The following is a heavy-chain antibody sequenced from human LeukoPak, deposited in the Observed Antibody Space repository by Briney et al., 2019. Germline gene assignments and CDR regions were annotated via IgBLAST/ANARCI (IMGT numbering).Heavy chain of an antibody. Sequence: PGGSLRLSCAASGFTFSNYWMTWVRQAPGKGLEWVSAISGSGGSTYYADSVKGRFTISRDNSKNTLYLQMNSLRAEDTAVYYCAKDPDDFWSGLLDYWGQGTLVTVSS. J-gene: IGHJ4*02. D-gene: IGHD3-3*01. CDR1: GFTFSNYW. CDR2: ISGSGGST. V-gene: IGHV3-23*01. CDR3: AKDPDDFWSGLLDY.